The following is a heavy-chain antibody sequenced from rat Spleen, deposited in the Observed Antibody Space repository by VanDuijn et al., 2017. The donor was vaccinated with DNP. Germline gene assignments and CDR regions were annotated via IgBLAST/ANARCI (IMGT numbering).Heavy chain of an antibody. D-gene: IGHD1-2*01. CDR3: ATRDYYSSYTPLFAY. CDR2: ITSSGGSI. J-gene: IGHJ2*01. Sequence: EVQLVESGGGLVQPGRSLKLSCVASGFTFSNYWMTWIRQVPGRGLEWVASITSSGGSIYYPDSVKGRFTISRDDAKNTLYLQMNSLRSEDTATYYCATRDYYSSYTPLFAYWGQGVMVTVSS. V-gene: IGHV5-31*01. CDR1: GFTFSNYW.